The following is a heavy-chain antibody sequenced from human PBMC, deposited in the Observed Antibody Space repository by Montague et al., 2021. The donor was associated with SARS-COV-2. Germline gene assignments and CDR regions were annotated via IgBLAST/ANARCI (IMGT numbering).Heavy chain of an antibody. D-gene: IGHD2/OR15-2a*01. J-gene: IGHJ4*02. CDR3: AKDTISTSGWQTYFDY. CDR2: ISWNSGFL. Sequence: SLRLSCAASGFIFDDYAMHWVRQAPGKGLEWVSGISWNSGFLGYADSVKGRFTISRDNAKNSLYLQMNGLRAEDTALYYCAKDTISTSGWQTYFDYWGQGTLVTVSS. CDR1: GFIFDDYA. V-gene: IGHV3-9*01.